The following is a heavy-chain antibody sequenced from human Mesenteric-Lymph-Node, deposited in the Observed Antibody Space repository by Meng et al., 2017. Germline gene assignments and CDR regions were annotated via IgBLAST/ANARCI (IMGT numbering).Heavy chain of an antibody. CDR1: GFTFDDYA. J-gene: IGHJ4*02. V-gene: IGHV3-9*01. CDR2: ISWNSGSI. Sequence: SLKISCAASGFTFDDYAMHWVRQAPGKGLEWVSGISWNSGSIGYADSVKGRFTISRDNAKNTLYLQMNSLRAEDTAVYYCARESITMLVVVEGFDYWGQGTLVTVSS. CDR3: ARESITMLVVVEGFDY. D-gene: IGHD3-22*01.